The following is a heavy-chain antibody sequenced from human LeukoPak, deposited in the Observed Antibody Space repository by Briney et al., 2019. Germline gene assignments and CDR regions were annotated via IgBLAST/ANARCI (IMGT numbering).Heavy chain of an antibody. D-gene: IGHD3-16*01. CDR2: ISASGGST. Sequence: PGGSLRLSCAASGFTFSSYAMSWVRQAPGEGLEWVSGISASGGSTSYADSVKGRFTISRDNSKNTLFLQMNSLRADDTAVYYCAREGPQGLGLYPFFDYWGQGTLVTVSS. CDR3: AREGPQGLGLYPFFDY. CDR1: GFTFSSYA. J-gene: IGHJ4*02. V-gene: IGHV3-23*01.